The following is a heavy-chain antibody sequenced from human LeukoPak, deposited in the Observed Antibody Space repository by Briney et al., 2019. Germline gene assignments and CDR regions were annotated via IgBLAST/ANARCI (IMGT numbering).Heavy chain of an antibody. D-gene: IGHD1-26*01. CDR3: ARGLTLIVGVTTRRDY. J-gene: IGHJ4*02. CDR1: GFTFTSYS. V-gene: IGHV3-21*01. CDR2: ISSSSSYI. Sequence: TGGSLRLSCAASGFTFTSYSMNWVRQAPGRGLEWVSSISSSSSYIYYADSVKGRFTISRDNAKNSLYLQMNSLRAEDTAVYYCARGLTLIVGVTTRRDYWGQGTLVTVSS.